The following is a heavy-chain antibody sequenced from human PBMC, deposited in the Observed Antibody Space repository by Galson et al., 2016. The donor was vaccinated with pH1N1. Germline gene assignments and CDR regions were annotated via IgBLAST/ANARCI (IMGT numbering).Heavy chain of an antibody. CDR3: ARDALDYYDSSGYYFDY. V-gene: IGHV3-74*01. D-gene: IGHD3-22*01. CDR2: IKGDERST. CDR1: GFSFSTYW. Sequence: SLRLSCAASGFSFSTYWMHWVRQPAGKGLVWVSRIKGDERSTNYADSVKGRFTISRDNAKNTLYLEMNSLRAEDTAVYYCARDALDYYDSSGYYFDYWGQGTLVTVSS. J-gene: IGHJ4*02.